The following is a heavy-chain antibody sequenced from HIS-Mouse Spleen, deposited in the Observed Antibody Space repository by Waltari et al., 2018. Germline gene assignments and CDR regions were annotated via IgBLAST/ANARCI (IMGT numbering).Heavy chain of an antibody. Sequence: EVQLVESGGGLVQPGGSLRLSCAASGLPFSRYWMSWVRQAPGKGLEWVANIKQDGSEKYYVDSVKGRFTISRDNAKNSLYLQMNSLRAEDTAVYYCARERRGPGWFDPWGQGTLVTVSS. CDR2: IKQDGSEK. CDR1: GLPFSRYW. D-gene: IGHD5-12*01. CDR3: ARERRGPGWFDP. J-gene: IGHJ5*02. V-gene: IGHV3-7*01.